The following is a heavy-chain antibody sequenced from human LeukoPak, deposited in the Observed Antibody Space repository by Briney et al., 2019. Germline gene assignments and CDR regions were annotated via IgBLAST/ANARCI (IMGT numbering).Heavy chain of an antibody. Sequence: GGSLRLSCAVSGFSFSDHNMNWVRQAPGKGLEWVASISSRSNYIYYADSLKGRVTVSRDNARNSLFLQMTSLGAEDTAVYYCARDYLGFGESGFDYWGQGTQVIVSS. V-gene: IGHV3-21*01. D-gene: IGHD3-10*01. CDR3: ARDYLGFGESGFDY. CDR2: ISSRSNYI. J-gene: IGHJ4*02. CDR1: GFSFSDHN.